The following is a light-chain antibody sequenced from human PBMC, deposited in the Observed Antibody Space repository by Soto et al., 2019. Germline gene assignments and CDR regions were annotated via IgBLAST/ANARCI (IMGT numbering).Light chain of an antibody. CDR1: QSVSTNF. CDR3: QQYGRTSWT. J-gene: IGKJ1*01. CDR2: GAS. Sequence: EIVLTQSPGTLSLSPGEGATLSCRASQSVSTNFFAWYQQKPGQAPRLLIYGASTRATDIPDRFSGSGSGTDITLTISRLEPEDFAVYYCQQYGRTSWTFGQGTKVDIK. V-gene: IGKV3-20*01.